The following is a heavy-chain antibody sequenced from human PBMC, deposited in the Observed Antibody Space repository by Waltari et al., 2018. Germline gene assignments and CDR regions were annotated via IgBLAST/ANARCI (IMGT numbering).Heavy chain of an antibody. CDR2: VNCGNGNT. V-gene: IGHV1-3*01. J-gene: IGHJ6*02. CDR3: AKDPRTHQYYYDGMDV. D-gene: IGHD4-4*01. CDR1: GYTFTTYA. Sequence: QIQLVQSGAEVKRPGASVKISCKASGYTFTTYAIHWVRQAPGEGLEWMGWVNCGNGNTEFSEKFRGRVSISRDTSATTAYMEVSSLTSEDTAVYYCAKDPRTHQYYYDGMDVWGQGTTVTV.